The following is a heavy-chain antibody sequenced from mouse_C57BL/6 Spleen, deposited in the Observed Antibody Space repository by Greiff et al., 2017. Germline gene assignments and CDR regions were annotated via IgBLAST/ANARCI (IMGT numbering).Heavy chain of an antibody. CDR3: AREGNYGNLYYFDY. Sequence: QVQLQQSGAELVKPGASVKISCKASGYAFSSYWMNWVKQRPGKGLEWIGQIYPGDGDTNYNGKFKGKATLTADKSSSTAYMQLSSLTSEDSAVYFCAREGNYGNLYYFDYWGQGTTLTVSS. CDR2: IYPGDGDT. CDR1: GYAFSSYW. J-gene: IGHJ2*01. V-gene: IGHV1-80*01. D-gene: IGHD2-1*01.